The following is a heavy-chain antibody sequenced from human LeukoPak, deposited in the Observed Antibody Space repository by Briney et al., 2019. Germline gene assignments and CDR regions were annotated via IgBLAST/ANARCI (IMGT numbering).Heavy chain of an antibody. CDR1: GNSISSGTYY. V-gene: IGHV4-61*02. Sequence: SETLSLTCTVSGNSISSGTYYWSWIRQPAGKGLEWIGRIYTSGSTNYNPSLKSRVTISMDTSKNQLSLKLTSVTAADTAMYYCARISGFGDPFDYWGQGTLVTVSS. J-gene: IGHJ4*02. D-gene: IGHD3-10*01. CDR2: IYTSGST. CDR3: ARISGFGDPFDY.